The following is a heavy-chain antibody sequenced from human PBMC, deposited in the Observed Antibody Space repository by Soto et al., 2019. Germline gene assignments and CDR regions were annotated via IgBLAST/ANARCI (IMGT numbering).Heavy chain of an antibody. Sequence: QVQLVQSGAEVKKPGASVKVSCKASGYTFTSYDINWVRQATGQGLERMGWMNPNSGNTGYAQKFQGRVTMTRNTSISTSYMERRSLRPEDTAVYYSAREKVGAVDYWGQGTLVTVSS. J-gene: IGHJ4*02. CDR1: GYTFTSYD. CDR3: AREKVGAVDY. V-gene: IGHV1-8*01. CDR2: MNPNSGNT. D-gene: IGHD1-26*01.